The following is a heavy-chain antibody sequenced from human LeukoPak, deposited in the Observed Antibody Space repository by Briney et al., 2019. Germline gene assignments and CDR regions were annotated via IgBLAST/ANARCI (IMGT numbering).Heavy chain of an antibody. D-gene: IGHD2-2*01. Sequence: ASEKVSCKASVYTFTSYYMHWVRQAPGQGLEWMGIINPSGGSTSYAQKFQGRVTTTRDTSTSTVYMELSSLRSEDTAVYYCARDSVSPFCSSTSCYGGYYYYYGMDVWGQGTTVTVSS. J-gene: IGHJ6*02. CDR1: VYTFTSYY. V-gene: IGHV1-46*01. CDR3: ARDSVSPFCSSTSCYGGYYYYYGMDV. CDR2: INPSGGST.